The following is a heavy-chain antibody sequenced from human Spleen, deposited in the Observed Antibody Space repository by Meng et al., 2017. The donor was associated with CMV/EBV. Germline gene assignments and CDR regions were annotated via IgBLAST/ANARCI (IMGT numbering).Heavy chain of an antibody. J-gene: IGHJ6*02. D-gene: IGHD3-3*01. CDR2: ISGSGGST. Sequence: GESLKISCAASGFTFSSYAMSWVRQVPGKGLEWVSAISGSGGSTYYADSVKGRFTISRDISQSTLYLQMNSLRAEDTAVYYCAKGEDYDFWSDAGGMDVWGQGTTVTVSS. CDR1: GFTFSSYA. CDR3: AKGEDYDFWSDAGGMDV. V-gene: IGHV3-23*01.